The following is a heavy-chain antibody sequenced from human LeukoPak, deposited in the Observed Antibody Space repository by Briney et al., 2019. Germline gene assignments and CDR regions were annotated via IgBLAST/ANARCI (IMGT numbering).Heavy chain of an antibody. Sequence: ASVKVSCKASGYTFTSYYMHWVRQAPGQGLEWMGIINPSGGSTSYAQKFQGRVTMTRDMSTSTVYMELSSLRSEDTAVYYCARDWAGSHITMIPDDAFDIWGQGTMVTVSS. J-gene: IGHJ3*02. V-gene: IGHV1-46*01. CDR1: GYTFTSYY. CDR3: ARDWAGSHITMIPDDAFDI. D-gene: IGHD3-22*01. CDR2: INPSGGST.